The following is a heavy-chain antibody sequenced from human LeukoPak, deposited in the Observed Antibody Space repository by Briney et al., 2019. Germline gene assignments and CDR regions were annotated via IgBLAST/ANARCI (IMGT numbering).Heavy chain of an antibody. Sequence: ASVKVSCKTSGYTFTSYDLNWVRQATGQGLEWMGWVNPNSGNTGYAQKFQGRVTMTMNPSISTAYMELSSLRSEDTAVYYCARRSDDYDSSAYYHWGQGTLVTVSS. CDR3: ARRSDDYDSSAYYH. CDR2: VNPNSGNT. V-gene: IGHV1-8*01. J-gene: IGHJ4*02. CDR1: GYTFTSYD. D-gene: IGHD3-22*01.